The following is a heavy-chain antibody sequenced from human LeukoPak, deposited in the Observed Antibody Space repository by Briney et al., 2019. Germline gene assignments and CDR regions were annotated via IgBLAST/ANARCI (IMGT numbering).Heavy chain of an antibody. CDR3: ARDWGYYDSSGYYYVRRNDAFDI. J-gene: IGHJ3*02. V-gene: IGHV3-74*01. CDR1: GFTFSSYW. CDR2: INSDGSST. Sequence: GGSLRLSCAASGFTFSSYWMHWVRQAPGKGLVWVSRINSDGSSTSYADSVKGRFTISRDNAKNTLYLQMNSLRAEDTAVYYCARDWGYYDSSGYYYVRRNDAFDIWGQGTMVTVSS. D-gene: IGHD3-22*01.